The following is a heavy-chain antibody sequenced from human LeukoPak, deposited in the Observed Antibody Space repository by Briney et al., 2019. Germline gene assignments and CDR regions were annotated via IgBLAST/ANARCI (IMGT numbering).Heavy chain of an antibody. D-gene: IGHD3-22*01. CDR2: INQDGRAK. CDR1: GVAFSSSW. J-gene: IGHJ4*02. CDR3: ARDLSTYYYDSSGYLYYFDY. V-gene: IGHV3-7*01. Sequence: PGGSLRLSCAASGVAFSSSWMSWLRQAPGKGLEWVATINQDGRAKLHVASLKGRFTVSRDNAKNSLYLQMNSLRAEDTAVYYCARDLSTYYYDSSGYLYYFDYWGQGTLVTVSS.